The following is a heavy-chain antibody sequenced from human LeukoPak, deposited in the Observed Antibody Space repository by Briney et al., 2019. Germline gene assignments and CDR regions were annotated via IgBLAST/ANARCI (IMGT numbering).Heavy chain of an antibody. CDR2: ISWNSGSM. CDR1: GFTFDDYA. CDR3: ARARYYYYGMDV. J-gene: IGHJ6*02. V-gene: IGHV3-9*01. Sequence: GGSLRLSCAASGFTFDDYAMHWVRQAPGKGLEWVSGISWNSGSMGYADSVKGRFTISRDNAKNSLYLQMNSLRAEDTAVYYCARARYYYYGMDVWGQGTTVTVSS.